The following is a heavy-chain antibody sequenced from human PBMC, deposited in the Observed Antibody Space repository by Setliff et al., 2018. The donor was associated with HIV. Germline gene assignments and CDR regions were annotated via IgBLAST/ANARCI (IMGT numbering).Heavy chain of an antibody. J-gene: IGHJ6*03. V-gene: IGHV4-39*07. CDR2: IYYSGRT. Sequence: SETLSLTCTVSGGSIRSSSYYWGWIRQPPGKGMEWIGSIYYSGRTYYNPSLKSRVTISVDTSKNQFSLKLSSVTAADTAVYYCARGDGTKYYYYYYMDVWGKGTTVTVSS. D-gene: IGHD1-7*01. CDR3: ARGDGTKYYYYYYMDV. CDR1: GGSIRSSSYY.